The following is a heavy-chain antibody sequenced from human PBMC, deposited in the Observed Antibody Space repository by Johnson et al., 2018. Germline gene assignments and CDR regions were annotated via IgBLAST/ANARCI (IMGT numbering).Heavy chain of an antibody. Sequence: QVQLQESGPGLVKPSETLSLTCTVSGGSLRSYYWTWIRQPPGKGLEWIGYIYYSGTTNYNPSLKSRITISVDTSKNQFSLKLTSVTAADTAVYYCVRGFSGYSYGLGYWGQGTLVTVSS. CDR1: GGSLRSYY. CDR2: IYYSGTT. J-gene: IGHJ4*02. D-gene: IGHD5-18*01. CDR3: VRGFSGYSYGLGY. V-gene: IGHV4-59*01.